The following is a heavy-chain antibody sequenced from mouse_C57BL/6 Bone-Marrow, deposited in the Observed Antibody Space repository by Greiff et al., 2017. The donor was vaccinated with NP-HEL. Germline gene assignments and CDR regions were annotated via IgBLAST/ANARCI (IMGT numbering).Heavy chain of an antibody. Sequence: QVHVKQSGAELVKPGASVKLSCKASGYTFTEYTIHWVKQRSGQGLEWIGWFYPGSGSIKYNEKFKDKATLTADKSSSTGYMELSRLTSEDSAVYFCARHEELRLRSAWFAYWGQGTLVTVSA. D-gene: IGHD3-2*02. CDR1: GYTFTEYT. V-gene: IGHV1-62-2*01. CDR3: ARHEELRLRSAWFAY. CDR2: FYPGSGSI. J-gene: IGHJ3*01.